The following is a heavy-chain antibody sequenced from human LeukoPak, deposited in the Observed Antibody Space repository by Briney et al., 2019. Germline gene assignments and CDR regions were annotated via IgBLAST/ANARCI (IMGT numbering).Heavy chain of an antibody. J-gene: IGHJ3*02. CDR2: ISGSGGST. V-gene: IGHV3-23*01. Sequence: GGSLRLSCAASGFTFSSYAMSWVRQAPGKGLEWVSAISGSGGSTYYADSVKGRFTISRDNSKNTLYLQMNSLRAEDTAVYYCAKVTSYDSSGYYYPLDAFDIWGQGTMVTVSS. D-gene: IGHD3-22*01. CDR3: AKVTSYDSSGYYYPLDAFDI. CDR1: GFTFSSYA.